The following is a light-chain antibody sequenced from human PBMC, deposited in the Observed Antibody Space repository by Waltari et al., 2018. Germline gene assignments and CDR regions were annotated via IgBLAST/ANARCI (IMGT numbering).Light chain of an antibody. CDR2: RKN. V-gene: IGLV1-47*01. Sequence: QSVVTQPPSASGTPGQRITISCSGSSSNIASNYVYWFQHLPGTAPKPLISRKNQRPSGVPDRFSGSKSGTSASLAISGLQSEDESDYYCATWDDSLSGWVFGGGTKLTVL. CDR1: SSNIASNY. J-gene: IGLJ3*02. CDR3: ATWDDSLSGWV.